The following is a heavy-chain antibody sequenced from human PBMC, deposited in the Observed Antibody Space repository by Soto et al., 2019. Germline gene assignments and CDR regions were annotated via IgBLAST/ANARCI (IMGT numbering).Heavy chain of an antibody. CDR3: ARARYDLWSGYYLDY. CDR2: IYYSGST. J-gene: IGHJ4*02. CDR1: GGSISSGGYY. Sequence: QVQLQESGPGLVKPSQTLSLTCTVSGGSISSGGYYWSWIRQHPGKGLEWIGYIYYSGSTYYNPSLKSRVNISVDTSKNQFALKLSSVTAADTAVYYCARARYDLWSGYYLDYWGQGTLVTGSS. V-gene: IGHV4-31*03. D-gene: IGHD3-3*01.